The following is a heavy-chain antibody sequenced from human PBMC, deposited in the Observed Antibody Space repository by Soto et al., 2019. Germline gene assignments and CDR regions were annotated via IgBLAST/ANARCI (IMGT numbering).Heavy chain of an antibody. V-gene: IGHV1-69*01. D-gene: IGHD3-10*01. CDR3: ARDVRNNYGELLGMDV. CDR1: GGTFSSYA. CDR2: IIPIFGTA. J-gene: IGHJ6*02. Sequence: QVQLVQSGAEVKKPGSSVKVSCKASGGTFSSYAISWVRQAPGQGLEWMGGIIPIFGTANYAQKFQGRVTITADESTSTAYMELSSLRSEDMAVYYCARDVRNNYGELLGMDVWGQGTTVTVSS.